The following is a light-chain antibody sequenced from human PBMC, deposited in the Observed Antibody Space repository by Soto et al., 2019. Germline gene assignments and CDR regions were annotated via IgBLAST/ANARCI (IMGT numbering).Light chain of an antibody. Sequence: EIVLTQSPGTLSLSPGERATLSCRPSQSVGSVYLAWYQQKPGQAPRLLIYGTSNTATGVPNRFSGSGAGTDFTLTISRLEPEDFAVYYCQQYDTYPLTFGGGTKVELK. J-gene: IGKJ4*02. CDR1: QSVGSVY. CDR2: GTS. V-gene: IGKV3-20*01. CDR3: QQYDTYPLT.